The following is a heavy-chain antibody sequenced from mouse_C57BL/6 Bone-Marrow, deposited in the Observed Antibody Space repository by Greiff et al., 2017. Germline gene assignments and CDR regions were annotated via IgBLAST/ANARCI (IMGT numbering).Heavy chain of an antibody. CDR2: INPGSGGT. CDR1: GYAFTNYL. Sequence: QVQLKQSGAELVRPGTSVKVSCKASGYAFTNYLIAWVKQRPGQGLEWIGVINPGSGGTNYNEKFKGKATLTADTSSSTAYMQLSSLTSEDTAVYFCARLPAKDYDEDYCAMDFWGQGTSVTVSS. D-gene: IGHD2-4*01. CDR3: ARLPAKDYDEDYCAMDF. V-gene: IGHV1-54*01. J-gene: IGHJ4*01.